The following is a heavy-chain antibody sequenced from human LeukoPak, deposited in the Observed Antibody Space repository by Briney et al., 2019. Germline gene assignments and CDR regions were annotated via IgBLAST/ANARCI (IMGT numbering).Heavy chain of an antibody. CDR1: GFTFSSYA. V-gene: IGHV3-23*01. J-gene: IGHJ2*01. Sequence: GGSLRLSCAASGFTFSSYAMSWVRQAPGKGLEWVSAISGSGGSTYYADSVRGRFTISRDKSKSTVYLQMNSLRAEDTAVYYCAKDPLGQQLWYFDLWGRGTLVTVSS. CDR3: AKDPLGQQLWYFDL. D-gene: IGHD6-13*01. CDR2: ISGSGGST.